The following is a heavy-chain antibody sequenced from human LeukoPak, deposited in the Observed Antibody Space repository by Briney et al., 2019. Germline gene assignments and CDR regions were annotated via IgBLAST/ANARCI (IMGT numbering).Heavy chain of an antibody. CDR2: ISSSSSYI. D-gene: IGHD2-8*01. CDR3: ARDNLVYGIEWFDP. V-gene: IGHV3-21*01. J-gene: IGHJ5*02. CDR1: GFTFSSYS. Sequence: PGGSLRLSCAASGFTFSSYSMNWVRQAPGKGLEWVSSISSSSSYIYYADSVKGRFTISRDNATNSLYLQMNSRRAEDTAVYSCARDNLVYGIEWFDPWGQGTLVTVSS.